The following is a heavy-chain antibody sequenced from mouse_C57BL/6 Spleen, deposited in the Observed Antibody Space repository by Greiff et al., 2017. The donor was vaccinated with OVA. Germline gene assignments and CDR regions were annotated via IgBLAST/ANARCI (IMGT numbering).Heavy chain of an antibody. D-gene: IGHD1-1*02. CDR2: IYPSDSGT. CDR1: GYTFTSYW. J-gene: IGHJ3*01. CDR3: ARGGYGLWYAD. Sequence: VQLQQPGAELVRPGSSVKLSCKASGYTFTSYWMDWVKQRPGQGLDWIGNIYPSDSGTHYNKKFKDKATLTVVKSSSTAYMQLSSLTSVDSAVYYVARGGYGLWYADWGQGTLVTVSA. V-gene: IGHV1-61*01.